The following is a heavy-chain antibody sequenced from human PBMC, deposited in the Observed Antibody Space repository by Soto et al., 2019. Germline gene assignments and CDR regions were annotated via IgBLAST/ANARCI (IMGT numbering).Heavy chain of an antibody. Sequence: ASVKVSCKASGYTFTGYYMHWVRQAPGQGLEWMGWINPNSGGTNYAQKFQGRVTMTRDTSISTAYMELSRLRSDDTAVYYCARSIWAGDYRSFDYWGQGTLVTVSS. CDR1: GYTFTGYY. V-gene: IGHV1-2*02. CDR2: INPNSGGT. J-gene: IGHJ4*02. D-gene: IGHD4-17*01. CDR3: ARSIWAGDYRSFDY.